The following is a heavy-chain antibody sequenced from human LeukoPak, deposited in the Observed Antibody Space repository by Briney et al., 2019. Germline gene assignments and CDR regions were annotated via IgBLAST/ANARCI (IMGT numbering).Heavy chain of an antibody. CDR1: GGSISSYY. CDR3: ARLRYSSNWLIFDY. D-gene: IGHD6-13*01. Sequence: SETLSLTCTVSGGSISSYYWSWIRQPPGKGLEWIGYIYHSGSTNYNPSLKSRVTISIDTSKNQFSLKLSSVTATDTAVYYCARLRYSSNWLIFDYWGQGTLATVSS. J-gene: IGHJ4*02. V-gene: IGHV4-59*01. CDR2: IYHSGST.